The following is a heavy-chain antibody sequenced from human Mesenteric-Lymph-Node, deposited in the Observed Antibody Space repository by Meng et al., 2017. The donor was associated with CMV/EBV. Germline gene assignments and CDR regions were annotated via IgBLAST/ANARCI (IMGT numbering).Heavy chain of an antibody. CDR2: IYYSGST. CDR1: GGSISSHY. V-gene: IGHV4-59*08. D-gene: IGHD5-12*01. J-gene: IGHJ4*02. Sequence: SETLSLTCTVSGGSISSHYWSWIRQPPGKGLEWIGYIYYSGSTNYNPSLRSRVTISVDTSKNQFSLKLSSVTAADTAIYYCTSGYSGYEFDYWGQGALVTVSS. CDR3: TSGYSGYEFDY.